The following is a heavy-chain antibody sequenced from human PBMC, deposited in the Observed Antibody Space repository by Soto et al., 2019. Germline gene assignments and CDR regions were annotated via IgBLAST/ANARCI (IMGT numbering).Heavy chain of an antibody. D-gene: IGHD2-2*02. CDR1: GGSISSYY. J-gene: IGHJ6*02. CDR2: IYYSGST. CDR3: ARSIVVVPATIVHYGMDV. V-gene: IGHV4-59*01. Sequence: SETLSLTCTVSGGSISSYYWSWIRQPPGKGLEWIGYIYYSGSTNYNPSLKSRVTISVDTSKNQFSLKLSSVAAADTAVYYCARSIVVVPATIVHYGMDVWGQGTTV.